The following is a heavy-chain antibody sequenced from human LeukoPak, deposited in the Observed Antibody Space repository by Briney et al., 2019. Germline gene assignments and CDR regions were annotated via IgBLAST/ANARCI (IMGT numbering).Heavy chain of an antibody. CDR2: ISYDGSNK. D-gene: IGHD2-15*01. V-gene: IGHV3-30-3*01. Sequence: GGSLRLSCAASGFTFSSYGMHWVRQAPGKGLEWVAVISYDGSNKYYADSVKGRFTISRDNSKNTLYLQMNSLRAEDTAVYYCARDSVDIVVVVAARGSGHYYYGMDVWGQGTTVTVSS. CDR3: ARDSVDIVVVVAARGSGHYYYGMDV. J-gene: IGHJ6*02. CDR1: GFTFSSYG.